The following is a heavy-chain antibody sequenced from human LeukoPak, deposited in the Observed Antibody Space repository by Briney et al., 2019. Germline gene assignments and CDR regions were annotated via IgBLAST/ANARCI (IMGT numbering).Heavy chain of an antibody. V-gene: IGHV1-18*01. Sequence: ASVKVSCKASGYTFTSYGISWVRQAPGQGLEWMGWISAYNGNTNYAQKLQDRVTMTTDTSTSTAYMELRSLRSDDTAVYYCARDMGRGSSFFFGYWGQGTLVTVSS. CDR3: ARDMGRGSSFFFGY. D-gene: IGHD3-10*01. CDR1: GYTFTSYG. CDR2: ISAYNGNT. J-gene: IGHJ4*02.